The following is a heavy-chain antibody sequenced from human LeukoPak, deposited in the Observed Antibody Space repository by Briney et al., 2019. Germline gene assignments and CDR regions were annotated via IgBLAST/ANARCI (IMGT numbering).Heavy chain of an antibody. Sequence: GGSLRLSCAASGFTFSSYAMHWVRQAPGKGLEWVAVISYDGSNKYYADSVKGRFTISRGNSKNTLYLQMNSLRAEDTAVYYCARDRRQEPYYFDYWGQGTLVTVSS. D-gene: IGHD1-14*01. CDR3: ARDRRQEPYYFDY. CDR2: ISYDGSNK. J-gene: IGHJ4*02. CDR1: GFTFSSYA. V-gene: IGHV3-30-3*01.